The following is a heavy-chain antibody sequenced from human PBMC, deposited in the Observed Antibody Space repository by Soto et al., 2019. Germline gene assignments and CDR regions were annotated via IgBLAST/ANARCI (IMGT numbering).Heavy chain of an antibody. Sequence: QLTLKESGPTLVKPPQTLTLTCTFSGVSLTSSVMSVGWIRQPPGKALEWLALIYWDDNQRYSPSLRGRLTDTNDTTKNQMVLTMTNMDAVDTPTYYCAHRHTAVAGAFDYWGQGTLGTVS. D-gene: IGHD6-19*01. CDR1: GVSLTSSVMS. J-gene: IGHJ4*02. CDR3: AHRHTAVAGAFDY. CDR2: IYWDDNQ. V-gene: IGHV2-5*02.